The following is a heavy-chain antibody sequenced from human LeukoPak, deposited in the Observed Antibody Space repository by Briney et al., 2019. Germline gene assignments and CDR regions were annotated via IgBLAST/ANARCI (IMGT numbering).Heavy chain of an antibody. CDR2: IIPIFGTA. CDR1: GGTFSSYA. D-gene: IGHD6-13*01. CDR3: AREGIRRQQPGKNWFDP. V-gene: IGHV1-69*05. J-gene: IGHJ5*02. Sequence: GASVTVSCKASGGTFSSYAISWVRQAPGQGLEWMGGIIPIFGTANYAQKFQGRVTITTDESTSTAYMELSSLRSEDTAVYYCAREGIRRQQPGKNWFDPWGQGTLVTVSS.